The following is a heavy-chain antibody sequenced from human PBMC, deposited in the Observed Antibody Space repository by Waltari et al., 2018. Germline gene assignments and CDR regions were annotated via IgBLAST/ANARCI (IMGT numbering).Heavy chain of an antibody. D-gene: IGHD2-21*02. CDR1: GFTLSSDA. J-gene: IGHJ1*01. CDR3: AKDDGGNSGYFQH. Sequence: EVQLLESGGGLVQRGGSLRLSCAASGFTLSSDAMRWGRQAPGKGLEWVSAISGSGGSTYYADSVKGRFTISRDNSKNTLYLQMNSLRAEDTAVYYCAKDDGGNSGYFQHWGQGTLVTVSS. V-gene: IGHV3-23*01. CDR2: ISGSGGST.